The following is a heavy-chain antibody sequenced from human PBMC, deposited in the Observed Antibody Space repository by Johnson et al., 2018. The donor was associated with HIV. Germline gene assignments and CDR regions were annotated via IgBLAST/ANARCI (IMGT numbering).Heavy chain of an antibody. V-gene: IGHV3-30*04. CDR2: ISYDGKNK. CDR1: GFTFSNYA. CDR3: ARGGVVHDAFDM. D-gene: IGHD2-2*01. Sequence: VQLVESGGGVVQPGRSLRLSCAASGFTFSNYAMHWVRQAPGKGLEWVAVISYDGKNKDYADPVKGRFTLSRDNSKNTLYLQLSSLRTEDTAVFYCARGGVVHDAFDMWGQGTMVTVSS. J-gene: IGHJ3*02.